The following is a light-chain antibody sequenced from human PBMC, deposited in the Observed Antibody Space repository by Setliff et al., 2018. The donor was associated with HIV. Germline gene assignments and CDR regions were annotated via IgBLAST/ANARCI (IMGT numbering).Light chain of an antibody. CDR1: GSDVGENNY. Sequence: QSALTQPRSVSGSPGQSVTISCTGTGSDVGENNYVSWYQDHPGKAPKLMIYDVNKRPSGVPDRFSGSKSGNTASLTISGLQADDEADYYCCSFAGIYVFGTGTKV. CDR2: DVN. J-gene: IGLJ1*01. V-gene: IGLV2-11*01. CDR3: CSFAGIYV.